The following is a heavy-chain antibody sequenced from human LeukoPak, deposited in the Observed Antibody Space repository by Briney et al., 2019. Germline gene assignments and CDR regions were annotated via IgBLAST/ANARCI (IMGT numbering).Heavy chain of an antibody. D-gene: IGHD2-15*01. CDR2: INHRGST. J-gene: IGHJ4*02. Sequence: SETLSLTCAVYGGSFSGYYWSWIRQPPGKGLEWIGEINHRGSTNYNPSRKSRVPISVDTSKNPFSLKLSSVPAADTAVYYSARGIACSGGRCYSNYFDYWGQGTLVTVSS. V-gene: IGHV4-34*01. CDR3: ARGIACSGGRCYSNYFDY. CDR1: GGSFSGYY.